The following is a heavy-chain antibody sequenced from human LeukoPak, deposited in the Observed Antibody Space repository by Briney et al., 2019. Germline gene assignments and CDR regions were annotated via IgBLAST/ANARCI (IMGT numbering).Heavy chain of an antibody. CDR3: ARALGSYYSYYFDY. CDR1: GFTFSSYS. V-gene: IGHV3-21*01. J-gene: IGHJ4*02. CDR2: ISSSSSYT. Sequence: GGSLRLSCAASGFTFSSYSMNWVRQAPGKGLEWVSPISSSSSYTYYADSVKGRFTISRDNAKNSLYLQMNSLRAEDTAVYYCARALGSYYSYYFDYWGQGTLVTVSS. D-gene: IGHD1-26*01.